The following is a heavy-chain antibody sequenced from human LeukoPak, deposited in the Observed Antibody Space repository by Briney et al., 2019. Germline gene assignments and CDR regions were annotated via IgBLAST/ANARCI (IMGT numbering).Heavy chain of an antibody. J-gene: IGHJ3*02. Sequence: GSLRLSCTASGFTFGDYATSWFRQPPGRGLEWIGEINHSGSTNYNPSLKSRVTISVDTSKNQFSLKLSSVTAADTAVCYCARVPAYQLLYLSIGAFDIWGQGTMVTVSS. CDR3: ARVPAYQLLYLSIGAFDI. CDR1: GFTFGDYA. CDR2: INHSGST. D-gene: IGHD2-2*02. V-gene: IGHV4-34*01.